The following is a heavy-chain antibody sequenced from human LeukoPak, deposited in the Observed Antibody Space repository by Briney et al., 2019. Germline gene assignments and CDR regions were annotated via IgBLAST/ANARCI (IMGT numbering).Heavy chain of an antibody. V-gene: IGHV3-53*01. J-gene: IGHJ4*02. CDR1: GFTVSSNY. D-gene: IGHD1-26*01. Sequence: GGSLRLSCAASGFTVSSNYVSWVRQAPGKGLEWVSVIYSGGSTYYADSVKGRFTVSRDNSKTTLYLQMNSLRADDTAVYYCAKGGPTGSNYFDFWGQGTLVTVSS. CDR2: IYSGGST. CDR3: AKGGPTGSNYFDF.